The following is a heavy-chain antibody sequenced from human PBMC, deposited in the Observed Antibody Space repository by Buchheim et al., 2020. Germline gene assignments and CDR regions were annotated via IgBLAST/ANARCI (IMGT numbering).Heavy chain of an antibody. J-gene: IGHJ4*02. CDR1: GFTFSSYA. D-gene: IGHD3-9*01. CDR3: AKCTRYDILTGPPNY. Sequence: EVQLVESGGGLVQPGGSLRLSCAASGFTFSSYAMSWVRQAPGKGLEWGSAISGIGGSTYYADAVKGRFTIARDNSKNTLYLKMNLLRAEDTAVYYCAKCTRYDILTGPPNYWGQGTL. CDR2: ISGIGGST. V-gene: IGHV3-23*04.